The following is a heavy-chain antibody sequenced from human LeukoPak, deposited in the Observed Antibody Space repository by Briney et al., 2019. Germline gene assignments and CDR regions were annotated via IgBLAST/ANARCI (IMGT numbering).Heavy chain of an antibody. Sequence: SETLSLTCTVSGDSISSFYWSWIRQPAGKGLEWIGHIYTSGSTNYNPSLKSRVTMSVDTSKNQFSLKLSSVTAADTAVYYCARHRYYYYYMDVWGKGTTVTISS. CDR3: ARHRYYYYYMDV. D-gene: IGHD1-14*01. V-gene: IGHV4-4*07. J-gene: IGHJ6*03. CDR2: IYTSGST. CDR1: GDSISSFY.